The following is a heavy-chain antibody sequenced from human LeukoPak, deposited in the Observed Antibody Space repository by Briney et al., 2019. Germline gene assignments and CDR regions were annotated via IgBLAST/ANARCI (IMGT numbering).Heavy chain of an antibody. CDR1: GFTVSHNF. Sequence: GGSLRLSCAASGFTVSHNFMTWVRQAPGKGLEWVSVLYSGDSTYYPDSVKGRFTISRDNSENTLYLQMNSLRAEDTAVYYCAGVNSSGWYSIDYWGQGTQVTVSS. CDR2: LYSGDST. CDR3: AGVNSSGWYSIDY. V-gene: IGHV3-53*01. J-gene: IGHJ4*02. D-gene: IGHD6-19*01.